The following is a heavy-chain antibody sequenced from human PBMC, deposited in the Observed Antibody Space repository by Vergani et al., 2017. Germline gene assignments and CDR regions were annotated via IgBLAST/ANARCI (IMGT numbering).Heavy chain of an antibody. CDR2: IKQDGSEK. V-gene: IGHV3-7*03. CDR3: ARAVDCSSTSCYGLDY. D-gene: IGHD2-2*01. J-gene: IGHJ4*02. CDR1: GFTFSSYG. Sequence: VQLVESGGGVVQPGRSLRLSCAASGFTFSSYGMHWVRQAPGKGLEWVANIKQDGSEKYYVDSVKGRFTISRDNAKNSLYLQMNSLRAEDTAVYYCARAVDCSSTSCYGLDYWGQGTLVTVSS.